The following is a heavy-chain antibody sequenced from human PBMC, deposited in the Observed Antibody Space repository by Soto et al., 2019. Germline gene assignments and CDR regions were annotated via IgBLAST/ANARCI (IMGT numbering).Heavy chain of an antibody. CDR3: AQRDYGDHPFDY. CDR2: ISSSSSYI. D-gene: IGHD4-17*01. V-gene: IGHV3-21*01. CDR1: GFTFSNYA. J-gene: IGHJ4*02. Sequence: PGGSLRLSCAASGFTFSNYAMTWVRQAPGKGLEWASSISSSSSYIYYADSVKGRFTISRDNAKNSLYLQMNSLRAEDTAVYYCAQRDYGDHPFDYWGQGTLVTVSS.